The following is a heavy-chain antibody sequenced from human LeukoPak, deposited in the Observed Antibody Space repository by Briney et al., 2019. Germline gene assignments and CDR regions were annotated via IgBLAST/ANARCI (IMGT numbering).Heavy chain of an antibody. Sequence: GGSLRLSCAASGFTFNSSGMHWVRQAPGKGLEWVAFIRFDGSNKYYADSVKGRFTISRDNSKNTLYLQMNSLRAEDAAVYYCAKDYDFWSGYYSPTRGYFDYWGQGTLVTVSS. J-gene: IGHJ4*02. CDR2: IRFDGSNK. V-gene: IGHV3-30*02. CDR3: AKDYDFWSGYYSPTRGYFDY. D-gene: IGHD3-3*01. CDR1: GFTFNSSG.